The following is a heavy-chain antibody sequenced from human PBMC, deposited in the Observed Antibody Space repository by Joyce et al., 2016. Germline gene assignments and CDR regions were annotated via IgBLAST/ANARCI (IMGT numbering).Heavy chain of an antibody. D-gene: IGHD6-25*01. J-gene: IGHJ4*02. CDR2: ISYDGIYK. Sequence: QVQLVASGGGVVQPGRSLRLSCAASGRSLSNYGVHWVRQAPGKGLEWVAVISYDGIYKYYADSVKGRFTISIDNSKNTVFLEMNSLRTEDTAVYYCAKILTATYSSGWFLDYWGQGTLVTVSS. V-gene: IGHV3-30*18. CDR1: GRSLSNYG. CDR3: AKILTATYSSGWFLDY.